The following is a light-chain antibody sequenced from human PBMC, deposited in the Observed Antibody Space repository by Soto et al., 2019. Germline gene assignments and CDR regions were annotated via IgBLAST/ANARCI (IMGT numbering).Light chain of an antibody. CDR3: QQSYSTTPS. CDR2: AAS. J-gene: IGKJ1*01. Sequence: DIQMTQSPSSMSASVGDRVTITCRASQSISSYLNWYQQKPGKAPKLLIYAASRLQSGVTSRFSGSGSGTDFTLTISSLQPEDFATYYCQQSYSTTPSFGKGTKGEIK. CDR1: QSISSY. V-gene: IGKV1-39*01.